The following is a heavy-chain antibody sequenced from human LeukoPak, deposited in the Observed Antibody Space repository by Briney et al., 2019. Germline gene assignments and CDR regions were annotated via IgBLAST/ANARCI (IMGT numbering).Heavy chain of an antibody. V-gene: IGHV3-30-3*01. D-gene: IGHD6-13*01. Sequence: GVSLRLSCAASGFTFSSYAMHWVRQAPGKGLEWVAVISYDGSNKYYADSVKGRFTISRDNSKNTLYLQMNSLRAEDTAVYYCAREPIAAAGNGPFDYWGQGTLVTVSS. CDR1: GFTFSSYA. CDR2: ISYDGSNK. J-gene: IGHJ4*02. CDR3: AREPIAAAGNGPFDY.